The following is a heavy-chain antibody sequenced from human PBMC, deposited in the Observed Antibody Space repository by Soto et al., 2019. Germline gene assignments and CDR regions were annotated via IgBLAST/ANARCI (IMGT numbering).Heavy chain of an antibody. J-gene: IGHJ4*02. Sequence: QVQLVESGGGLVKPGGSLRLSCAASGFTFSDYYMSWIRQPPGKGLEWVSYISGSGTTIYYADSVKGRFTVSRDNAKNSLYLQMNSLRVEDTAVYYCARARYSSSWHPDYWGQGTLVTVSS. CDR2: ISGSGTTI. D-gene: IGHD6-13*01. CDR3: ARARYSSSWHPDY. V-gene: IGHV3-11*01. CDR1: GFTFSDYY.